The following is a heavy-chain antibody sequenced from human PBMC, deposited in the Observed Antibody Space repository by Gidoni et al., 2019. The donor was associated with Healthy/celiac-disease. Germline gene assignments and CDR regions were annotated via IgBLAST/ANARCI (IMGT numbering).Heavy chain of an antibody. J-gene: IGHJ4*02. D-gene: IGHD5-18*01. CDR1: GYTLPELS. CDR3: ATLLRDTDMPLGY. V-gene: IGHV1-24*01. Sequence: VPLVQSGAEVTKPGASVNVSCTVSGYTLPELSMHWVRQAPGKGLEWMGGFDPEDGETIYAQKLQGRVTMTEDTATDTAYMELSSMRSEDTAVYDCATLLRDTDMPLGYWGQGTLVTVSS. CDR2: FDPEDGET.